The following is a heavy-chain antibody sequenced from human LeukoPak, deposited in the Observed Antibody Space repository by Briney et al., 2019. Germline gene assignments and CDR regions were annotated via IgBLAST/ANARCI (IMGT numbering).Heavy chain of an antibody. V-gene: IGHV3-53*01. CDR1: GFTVSSNY. CDR3: ARGDTAMDPLDY. Sequence: GGSLRLSCAASGFTVSSNYMSWVRQAPGKGLQWVSVIYSGGSTYYADSVKGRFTISRDNAKNSLYLQMNSLRAEDTALYHCARGDTAMDPLDYWGQGTLVTVSS. CDR2: IYSGGST. J-gene: IGHJ4*02. D-gene: IGHD5-18*01.